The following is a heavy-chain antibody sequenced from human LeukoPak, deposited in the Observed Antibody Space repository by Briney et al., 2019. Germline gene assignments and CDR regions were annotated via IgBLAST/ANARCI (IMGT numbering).Heavy chain of an antibody. CDR1: GFTFSGSA. V-gene: IGHV3-73*01. D-gene: IGHD4-11*01. CDR3: TRRNYVEGQSNQFDPMDV. Sequence: PGGSLRLSCAASGFTFSGSAMHWVRQASGKGLEWVGRIRSKANDYATAYAASVKGRFTISRDDSNNTAYLQMNSLKTEDTAVYYCTRRNYVEGQSNQFDPMDVWGQGTTVTVSS. J-gene: IGHJ6*02. CDR2: IRSKANDYAT.